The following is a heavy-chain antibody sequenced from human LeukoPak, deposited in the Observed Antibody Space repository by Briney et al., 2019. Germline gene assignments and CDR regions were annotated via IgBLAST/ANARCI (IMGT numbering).Heavy chain of an antibody. J-gene: IGHJ6*04. Sequence: SETLCLTCAVSGGSISSSNWWCWVRQPPGKGQEWIGEIYHSGSTNYNPSLKSRVTISVDKSKNQFSLKLSSVTAADTAVYYCARDKDYYGSGSYSDYYYYGMDDWGKGTTVTVSS. D-gene: IGHD3-10*01. V-gene: IGHV4-4*02. CDR1: GGSISSSNW. CDR2: IYHSGST. CDR3: ARDKDYYGSGSYSDYYYYGMDD.